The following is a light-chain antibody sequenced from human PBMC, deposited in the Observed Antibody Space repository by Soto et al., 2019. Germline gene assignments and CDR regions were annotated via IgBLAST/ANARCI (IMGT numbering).Light chain of an antibody. CDR2: DAL. CDR1: QTFSKC. Sequence: EIVLTQSPATLSLSPGERATLSCRASQTFSKCLAWYQQKPGQAPRLLIYDALNRATGVPDRFSGSGSGTDFTLTISSLEPEDFAVYYCQQRSNWPPYTFGQGTTLEIK. CDR3: QQRSNWPPYT. V-gene: IGKV3-11*01. J-gene: IGKJ2*01.